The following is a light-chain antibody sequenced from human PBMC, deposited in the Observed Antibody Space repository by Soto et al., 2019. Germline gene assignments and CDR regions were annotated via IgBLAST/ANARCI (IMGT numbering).Light chain of an antibody. CDR2: DVS. V-gene: IGLV2-14*01. Sequence: QAASVSGSPGQSITISCTGTSSDVGGYNYVSWYQQHPGKAPKLTIYDVSNRPSGVSNRFSGSKSGNTASLTISGLQAEDEADYYCSSYTSSSTLVVFGGGTKVTVL. CDR1: SSDVGGYNY. J-gene: IGLJ2*01. CDR3: SSYTSSSTLVV.